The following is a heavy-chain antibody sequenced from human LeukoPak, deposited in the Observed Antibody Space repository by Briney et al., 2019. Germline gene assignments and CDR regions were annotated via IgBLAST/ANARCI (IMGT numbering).Heavy chain of an antibody. D-gene: IGHD6-13*01. CDR3: AREGIAASGTNFCWFDP. Sequence: PSETLSLTCTVSGGSVSSGSYYWSWIRQPPGKGLEWIGRIYTSGSTNYNPSLKSRVIMSVDTSKNQFSLKLSSVTAADTAVYYCAREGIAASGTNFCWFDPWGQGTLVTVSS. J-gene: IGHJ5*02. V-gene: IGHV4-61*01. CDR2: IYTSGST. CDR1: GGSVSSGSYY.